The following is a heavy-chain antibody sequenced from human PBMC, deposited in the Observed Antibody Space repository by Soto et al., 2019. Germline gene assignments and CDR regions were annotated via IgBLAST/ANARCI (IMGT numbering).Heavy chain of an antibody. V-gene: IGHV4-30-4*01. CDR3: ARGVRERCDFWSGYSNYYYFGMDV. CDR1: GGSISSGDYY. Sequence: SETLSLTCTVSGGSISSGDYYWSWIRQPPGKGLEWIGYIYYSGSTYYNPSLKSRVTISVDTSKNQFSLKLSSVTAADTAVYYCARGVRERCDFWSGYSNYYYFGMDVWGRETTVTVS. D-gene: IGHD3-3*01. CDR2: IYYSGST. J-gene: IGHJ6*02.